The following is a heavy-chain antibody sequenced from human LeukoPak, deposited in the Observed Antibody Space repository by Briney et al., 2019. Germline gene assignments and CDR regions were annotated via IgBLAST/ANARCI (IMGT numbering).Heavy chain of an antibody. V-gene: IGHV1-18*01. J-gene: IGHJ1*01. D-gene: IGHD6-19*01. CDR2: ISLYNPKT. CDR1: GYTFSSYA. CDR3: ARLGVAGDPSSAEYFQH. Sequence: ASVKVSCKASGYTFSSYAISWVRQAPGQGLDWMGWISLYNPKTNYAQKFQGRVTMTTDTSTSTAYMELMSPRSDDTAAYYCARLGVAGDPSSAEYFQHWGQGTLVTVSS.